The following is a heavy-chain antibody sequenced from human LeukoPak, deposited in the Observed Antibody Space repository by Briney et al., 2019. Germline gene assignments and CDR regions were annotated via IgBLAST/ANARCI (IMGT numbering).Heavy chain of an antibody. CDR2: ISAYNGNT. CDR3: ARVGDFWSGYHPQDWFDP. D-gene: IGHD3-3*01. V-gene: IGHV1-18*01. CDR1: GYTFTSYG. J-gene: IGHJ5*02. Sequence: ASVKVSCKASGYTFTSYGISWVRQAPGQGLEWMGWISAYNGNTNYAQKLQGRVTMTTDTSTSTAYMELRSLRSDDTAVYYCARVGDFWSGYHPQDWFDPWGQGTLVTVSS.